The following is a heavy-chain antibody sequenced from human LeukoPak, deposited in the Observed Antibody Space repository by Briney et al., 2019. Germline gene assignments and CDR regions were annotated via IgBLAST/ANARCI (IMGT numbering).Heavy chain of an antibody. CDR3: ARVVQLVPR. CDR1: GYTFTSYA. CDR2: IIPIFGTA. Sequence: GASVKVSCKASGYTFTSYAMNWVRQAPGQGLEWMGGIIPIFGTANYAQRFQGRVTITADESTSTAYMELSSLRSEDTAVYYCARVVQLVPRWGQGTLVTVSS. J-gene: IGHJ4*02. D-gene: IGHD6-13*01. V-gene: IGHV1-69*13.